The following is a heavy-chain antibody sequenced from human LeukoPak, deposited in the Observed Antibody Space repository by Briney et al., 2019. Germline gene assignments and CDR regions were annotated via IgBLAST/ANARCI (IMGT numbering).Heavy chain of an antibody. CDR3: ARPTLTWGSGPDY. J-gene: IGHJ4*02. CDR2: IGSSSSYI. V-gene: IGHV3-21*01. CDR1: GFTFSSYS. Sequence: TGGSLRLSCAASGFTFSSYSMNWVRQAPGKGLEWVSSIGSSSSYIYYADSVKGRFTISRDNAKNSLYLQMNSLRAEDTAVYYCARPTLTWGSGPDYWGQGTLVTVSS. D-gene: IGHD7-27*01.